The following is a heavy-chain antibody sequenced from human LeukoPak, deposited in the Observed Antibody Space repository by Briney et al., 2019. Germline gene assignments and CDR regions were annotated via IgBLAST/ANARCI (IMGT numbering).Heavy chain of an antibody. V-gene: IGHV3-7*01. CDR3: ARGLGLLPILPSDAFDI. J-gene: IGHJ3*02. D-gene: IGHD2-15*01. CDR1: GFTFSSYW. CDR2: IKQDGSEK. Sequence: GGSLRLSCAASGFTFSSYWMSWVRQAPGKGLEWVANIKQDGSEKYYVDSVKGRFTISRDNAKNSLYLQMNSLRAEDTAVYYCARGLGLLPILPSDAFDIWGQGTMVTVSS.